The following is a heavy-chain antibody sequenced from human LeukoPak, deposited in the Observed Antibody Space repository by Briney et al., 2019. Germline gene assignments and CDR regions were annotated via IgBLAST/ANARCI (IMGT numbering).Heavy chain of an antibody. CDR1: GFTFSSYW. D-gene: IGHD2-21*01. CDR3: VRGNFNGGIDH. Sequence: GESLRLSCAASGFTFSSYWMHWVRQAPGKGLVWVSRISTDGSSTKYADFVEGRFTIPRDNAKNTLYLQMNSLRAEDTAAYYCVRGNFNGGIDHWGQGTLVTVSS. J-gene: IGHJ4*02. V-gene: IGHV3-74*01. CDR2: ISTDGSST.